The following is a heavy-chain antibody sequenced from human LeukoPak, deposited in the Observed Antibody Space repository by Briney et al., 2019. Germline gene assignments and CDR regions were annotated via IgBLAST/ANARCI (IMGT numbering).Heavy chain of an antibody. CDR2: ISGKNGKK. CDR3: ASGREGYNPSDY. D-gene: IGHD5-24*01. Sequence: ASVKVSCKASGYSFPSYGVSGVRQAPGQGLEWMGWISGKNGKKNYEQKYQGRVTLTTDTPTSTVYMEMRSLRSDDTAVYYCASGREGYNPSDYWGQGTLVTVSS. J-gene: IGHJ4*02. V-gene: IGHV1-18*01. CDR1: GYSFPSYG.